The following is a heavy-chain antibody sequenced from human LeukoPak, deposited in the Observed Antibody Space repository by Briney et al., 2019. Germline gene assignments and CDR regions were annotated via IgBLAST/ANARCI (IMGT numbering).Heavy chain of an antibody. D-gene: IGHD3-16*02. CDR2: ISYDGSNK. Sequence: GRSLRLSCAASGFTFSSYAMHWVRQAPGKGLEWVAVISYDGSNKYYADSVKGRFTISRDNAKNSLYLQMNSLRAEDTAVYYCARGGTFGGVIAHNWGQGTLVTVSS. CDR3: ARGGTFGGVIAHN. CDR1: GFTFSSYA. V-gene: IGHV3-30-3*01. J-gene: IGHJ4*02.